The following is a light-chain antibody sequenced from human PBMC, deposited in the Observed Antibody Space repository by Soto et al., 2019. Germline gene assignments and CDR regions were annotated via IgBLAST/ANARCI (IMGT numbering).Light chain of an antibody. V-gene: IGLV2-11*01. CDR1: SSDVGGYNF. J-gene: IGLJ1*01. CDR3: CSYVGSYTSYV. Sequence: QSALTQPRSVSGSPGQSVTISCTGTSSDVGGYNFVSWYQQHPCKAPKFMIYDVTKRPSGVPDRFSGSKSGNTASLTIPGLQAEDEADYYCCSYVGSYTSYVFGTGTKLTVL. CDR2: DVT.